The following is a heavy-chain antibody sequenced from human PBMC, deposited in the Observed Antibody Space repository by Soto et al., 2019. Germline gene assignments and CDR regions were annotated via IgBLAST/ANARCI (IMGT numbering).Heavy chain of an antibody. CDR2: ISYDGSNK. CDR3: ARDRLGPNYYYYYGMDV. J-gene: IGHJ6*02. D-gene: IGHD1-26*01. V-gene: IGHV3-30-3*01. Sequence: QVQLVESGGGVVQPGRSLRLSCAASGFTFSSYAMHWVRQAPGKGLEWVAVISYDGSNKYYADSVKGRFTISRDNSKNTLDLQMHSLRAEDTAVYYCARDRLGPNYYYYYGMDVWGQGTTVTVSS. CDR1: GFTFSSYA.